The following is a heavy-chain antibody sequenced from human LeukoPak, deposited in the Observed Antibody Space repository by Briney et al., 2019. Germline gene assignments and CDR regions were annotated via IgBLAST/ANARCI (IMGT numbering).Heavy chain of an antibody. J-gene: IGHJ4*02. CDR3: AREIVGATSFDY. CDR2: INPNSGGT. D-gene: IGHD1-26*01. Sequence: ASVKVSCKVSGYTLTELSMHWVRQAPGQGLEWMGWINPNSGGTNYAQKFQGRVTMTRDTSISTAYMELSRLRSDDTAVYYCAREIVGATSFDYWGQGTLVTVSS. CDR1: GYTLTELS. V-gene: IGHV1-2*02.